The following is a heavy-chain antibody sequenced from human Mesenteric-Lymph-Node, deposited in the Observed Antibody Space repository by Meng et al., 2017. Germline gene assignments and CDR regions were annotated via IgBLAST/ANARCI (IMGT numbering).Heavy chain of an antibody. CDR1: GFTVSNNY. J-gene: IGHJ4*02. CDR3: ARESRSGRYDYFDY. V-gene: IGHV3-66*02. D-gene: IGHD1-26*01. Sequence: GESLKISCAASGFTVSNNYMSWVRQAPGKGLEWVSVIYSGGSTNYADSVKGRFTISRDNSKNTLYLQMNSLRVEDTAVYYCARESRSGRYDYFDYWGQGTLVTVSS. CDR2: IYSGGST.